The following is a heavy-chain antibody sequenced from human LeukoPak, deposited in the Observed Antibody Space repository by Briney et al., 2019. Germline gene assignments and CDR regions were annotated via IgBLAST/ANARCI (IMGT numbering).Heavy chain of an antibody. Sequence: GGSLRLSCVASRISDYMIWVRQAPGTGLEWVSVIYTGDNTYYANSVKGRFTISRDNSQRMLYLQMNSLRAEDTSVYYCASSTSTPGGFDFWGQGTLVTVSS. CDR1: RISDY. CDR2: IYTGDNT. CDR3: ASSTSTPGGFDF. J-gene: IGHJ4*02. D-gene: IGHD2-2*01. V-gene: IGHV3-66*01.